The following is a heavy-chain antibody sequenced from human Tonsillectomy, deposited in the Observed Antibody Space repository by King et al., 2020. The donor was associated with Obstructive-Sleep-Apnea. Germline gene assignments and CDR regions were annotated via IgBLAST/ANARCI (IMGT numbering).Heavy chain of an antibody. CDR3: ARGHPIYDILTGYPEGFDY. J-gene: IGHJ4*02. Sequence: VQLQESGPGLVKPSETLSLTCTVSGGSISSYYWSWIRQPPVKGLEWIGYIYYSGSTNYNPSLKSRVTISVDTSKNQFSLKLSSVTAADTAVYYCARGHPIYDILTGYPEGFDYWGQGTLVTVSS. CDR2: IYYSGST. V-gene: IGHV4-59*01. D-gene: IGHD3-9*01. CDR1: GGSISSYY.